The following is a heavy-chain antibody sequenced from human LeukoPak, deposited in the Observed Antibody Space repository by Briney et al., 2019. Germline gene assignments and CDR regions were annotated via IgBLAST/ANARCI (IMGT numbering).Heavy chain of an antibody. CDR2: IWYDGSNK. V-gene: IGHV3-33*06. D-gene: IGHD3-10*01. J-gene: IGHJ5*02. Sequence: GGSLRLSCAASGFTFSRSGMHWVRQAPGKGLEWVALIWYDGSNKYYADSVKGRITISRDNSKNTLYLQMNSLRAEDTAVYYCAKEGTPQVSTWYDLWGQGTQVIVSS. CDR1: GFTFSRSG. CDR3: AKEGTPQVSTWYDL.